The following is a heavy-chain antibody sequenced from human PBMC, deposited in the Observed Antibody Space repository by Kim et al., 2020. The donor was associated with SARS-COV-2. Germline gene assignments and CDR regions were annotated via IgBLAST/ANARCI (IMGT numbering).Heavy chain of an antibody. Sequence: ADSVKGRFTISRDKSKNTLYLQMNSLRAEDTAVYYCAKEGYDSSGYYCDYWGQGTLVTVSS. CDR3: AKEGYDSSGYYCDY. D-gene: IGHD3-22*01. V-gene: IGHV3-23*01. J-gene: IGHJ4*02.